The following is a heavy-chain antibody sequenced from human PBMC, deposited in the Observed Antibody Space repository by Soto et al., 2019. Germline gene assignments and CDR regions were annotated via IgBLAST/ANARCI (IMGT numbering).Heavy chain of an antibody. V-gene: IGHV3-30*18. Sequence: GGSLRLSCAASGFTFSSYGMHWVRQAPGKGLEWVAVISYDGSNKYYADSVKGRFTISRDYSKNTLYLQMNSLRAEDTAAYYCAKDHDFWSGYYLAFGVNYYYGMDVWGQGTTVTVSS. CDR3: AKDHDFWSGYYLAFGVNYYYGMDV. D-gene: IGHD3-3*01. CDR2: ISYDGSNK. J-gene: IGHJ6*02. CDR1: GFTFSSYG.